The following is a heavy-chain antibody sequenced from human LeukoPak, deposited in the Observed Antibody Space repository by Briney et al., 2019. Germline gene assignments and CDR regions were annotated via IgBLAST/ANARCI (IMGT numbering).Heavy chain of an antibody. D-gene: IGHD3-9*01. CDR3: ARSDYDILTGYYFDY. V-gene: IGHV4-59*08. CDR1: GGSISSYY. CDR2: IYNSEST. Sequence: SETLSLTCTVSGGSISSYYWTWIRQPPGKGLEWIGYIYNSESTNYNPSLKSRVTISVDTSKNQFSLKLSSVTAADTAVYYCARSDYDILTGYYFDYWGQGTLVTVSS. J-gene: IGHJ4*02.